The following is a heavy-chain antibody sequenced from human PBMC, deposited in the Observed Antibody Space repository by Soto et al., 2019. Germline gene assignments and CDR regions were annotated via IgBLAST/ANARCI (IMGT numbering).Heavy chain of an antibody. CDR1: GFTFSSYW. CDR3: ARGGGYYYYYGMDV. D-gene: IGHD3-16*01. Sequence: GGSLRLSCAASGFTFSSYWMSWVRQAPGKGLEWVANIKQDGSEKYYVDSVKGRFTISRDNAKNSLYLQMNSLRAEDTAVYYCARGGGYYYYYGMDVWGQGTTVTVSS. J-gene: IGHJ6*02. V-gene: IGHV3-7*01. CDR2: IKQDGSEK.